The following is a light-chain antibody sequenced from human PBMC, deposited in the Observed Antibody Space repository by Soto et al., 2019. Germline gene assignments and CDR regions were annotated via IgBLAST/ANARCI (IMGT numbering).Light chain of an antibody. Sequence: EIVLTQSPATLSLSPGERATLSCRASQSVSSYLAWYQQKPGQAPRLLIYDASNRATGIPARFSGSGSGTDFTLTISSLEPEDFAVYYCQQRSNWPPTCGQGT. CDR1: QSVSSY. CDR3: QQRSNWPPT. J-gene: IGKJ5*01. CDR2: DAS. V-gene: IGKV3-11*01.